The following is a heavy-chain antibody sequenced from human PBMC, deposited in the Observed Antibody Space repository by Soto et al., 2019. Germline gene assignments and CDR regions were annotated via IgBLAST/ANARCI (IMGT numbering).Heavy chain of an antibody. CDR2: IYYSGSA. J-gene: IGHJ4*02. D-gene: IGHD3-22*01. CDR3: ARGSYYYDSSAYYHY. CDR1: GGSISSGDYY. Sequence: SETLSLTCTVSGGSISSGDYYWSWIRQPPGKGLEWIGYIYYSGSAYYNPSLKSRVTISVDTSKNQFSLKLSSVTAADTAVYYCARGSYYYDSSAYYHYWGQGTLVTLSS. V-gene: IGHV4-30-4*01.